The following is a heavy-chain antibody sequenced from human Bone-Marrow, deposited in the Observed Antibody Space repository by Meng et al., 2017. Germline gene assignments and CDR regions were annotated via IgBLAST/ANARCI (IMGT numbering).Heavy chain of an antibody. CDR3: ARTEGPFDY. Sequence: GESLKISCAASGFTFSSYGMHWVRQAPGKGLEWVAVIWYDGSNKYYADSVKGRFTISRDNAKNTVYLQMNSLRAEDTAVYYCARTEGPFDYWGQGTLVTVSS. D-gene: IGHD1-14*01. CDR1: GFTFSSYG. CDR2: IWYDGSNK. J-gene: IGHJ4*02. V-gene: IGHV3-33*01.